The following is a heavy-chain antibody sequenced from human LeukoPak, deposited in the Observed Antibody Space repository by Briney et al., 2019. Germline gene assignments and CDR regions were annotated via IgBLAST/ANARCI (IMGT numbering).Heavy chain of an antibody. V-gene: IGHV4-59*12. CDR1: GGSISNYY. Sequence: PSETLSLTCTVSGGSISNYYWSWIRQPPGKGLEWIGYISYSGSTNYNPSLKSRVTISVDTSKNQFSLKLSSVTAADTAVYYCARDGAVAGLDYWGQGTLVTVSS. J-gene: IGHJ4*02. CDR2: ISYSGST. D-gene: IGHD6-19*01. CDR3: ARDGAVAGLDY.